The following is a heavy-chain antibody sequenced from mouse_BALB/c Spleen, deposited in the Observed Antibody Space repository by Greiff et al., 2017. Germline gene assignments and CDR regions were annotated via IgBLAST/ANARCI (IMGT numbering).Heavy chain of an antibody. J-gene: IGHJ4*01. Sequence: VQLKQSGAELVKPGASVKLSCTASGFNIKDTYMHWVKQRPEQGLEWIGRIDPANGNTKYDPKFQGKATITADTSSNTAYLQLSSLTSEDTAVYYCARNYVDYYAMDYWGQGTSVTVSS. V-gene: IGHV14-3*02. CDR3: ARNYVDYYAMDY. D-gene: IGHD2-1*01. CDR2: IDPANGNT. CDR1: GFNIKDTY.